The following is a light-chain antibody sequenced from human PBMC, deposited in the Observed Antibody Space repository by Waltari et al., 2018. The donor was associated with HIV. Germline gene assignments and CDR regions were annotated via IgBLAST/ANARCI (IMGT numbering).Light chain of an antibody. J-gene: IGLJ2*01. Sequence: QSVLTQPPSASGTPGQRVTISCSGSSYTIGINYVYWYQQLPGTAPKLLLYRNNQRPSGVPDRFSGSKSGTSASLAISGLRSDDEGDYYCAAWDDSLSGVIFGGGTKLTVL. CDR1: SYTIGINY. CDR3: AAWDDSLSGVI. V-gene: IGLV1-47*01. CDR2: RNN.